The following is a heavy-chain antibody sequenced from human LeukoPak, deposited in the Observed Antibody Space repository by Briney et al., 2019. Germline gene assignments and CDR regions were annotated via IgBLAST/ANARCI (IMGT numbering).Heavy chain of an antibody. CDR2: INAGNGNT. Sequence: ASVKVSCKASGYTFTSYAMHWVRQAPGQRLEWMGWINAGNGNTKYSQKFQGRVTITRDTSASTAYMELSSLRSEDTAVYYCARDGSSGWYGLWYYFDYWGQGTLVTVSS. V-gene: IGHV1-3*01. CDR1: GYTFTSYA. D-gene: IGHD6-19*01. CDR3: ARDGSSGWYGLWYYFDY. J-gene: IGHJ4*02.